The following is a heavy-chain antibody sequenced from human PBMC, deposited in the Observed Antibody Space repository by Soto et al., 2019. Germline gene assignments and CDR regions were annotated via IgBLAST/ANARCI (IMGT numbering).Heavy chain of an antibody. V-gene: IGHV4-59*01. CDR3: ASEGCSSTSCYPPYYYYGMDV. CDR1: GGSIRSYY. Sequence: QVQLQESGPGLVKPSETLSLTCTVSGGSIRSYYWTWIRQPPGKGLEWIGHIYYRVSTTSNPSLMSRVTISVDTSKNQFSLKLSSVTAADTAVYYCASEGCSSTSCYPPYYYYGMDVWGQGTTVTVSS. D-gene: IGHD2-2*01. J-gene: IGHJ6*02. CDR2: IYYRVST.